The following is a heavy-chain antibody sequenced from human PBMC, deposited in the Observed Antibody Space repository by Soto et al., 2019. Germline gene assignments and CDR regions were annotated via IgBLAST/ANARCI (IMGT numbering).Heavy chain of an antibody. CDR2: IYYSGST. J-gene: IGHJ4*02. Sequence: PSXTLSLTCTVSGGSISSSSYYWCWIRQPPGKGLELIGSIYYSGSTYYNPSLKSRVTISVDTSKNQFSLKLSSVTAADTAVYYCARGYYDSSGYLDDYFDYWGQGPRSPSP. D-gene: IGHD3-22*01. CDR1: GGSISSSSYY. V-gene: IGHV4-39*01. CDR3: ARGYYDSSGYLDDYFDY.